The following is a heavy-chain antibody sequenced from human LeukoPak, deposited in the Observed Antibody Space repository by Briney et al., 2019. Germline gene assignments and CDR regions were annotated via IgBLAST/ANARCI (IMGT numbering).Heavy chain of an antibody. Sequence: GGSLRLSCAASGFTFSNYSMNWVRQAPGKGLEWVSYISGSSTTICYADSVKGRFTISRDNAKNSLYLQMNSVRAEDTAVYYCARGGSSGSMIYWGQGTLVTVSS. CDR1: GFTFSNYS. V-gene: IGHV3-48*01. CDR3: ARGGSSGSMIY. J-gene: IGHJ4*02. D-gene: IGHD3-22*01. CDR2: ISGSSTTI.